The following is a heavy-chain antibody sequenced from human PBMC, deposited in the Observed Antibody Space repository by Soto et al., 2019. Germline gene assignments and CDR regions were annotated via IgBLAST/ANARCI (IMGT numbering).Heavy chain of an antibody. D-gene: IGHD6-13*01. CDR2: INQSGST. CDR1: GGSFSGYY. Sequence: QVQLQQWGAGLLKPSETLSLTCAVYGGSFSGYYWSWIRQPPGKGLEWIGDINQSGSTNYNPSLTRRVTISVDTSKNQFSLKLSSVTAADTAVYYCAREKPYSSSWYHDYWGQGTLVTVSS. CDR3: AREKPYSSSWYHDY. J-gene: IGHJ4*02. V-gene: IGHV4-34*01.